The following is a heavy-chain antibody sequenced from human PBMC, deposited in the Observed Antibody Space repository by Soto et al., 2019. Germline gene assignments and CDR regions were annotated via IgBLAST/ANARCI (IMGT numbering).Heavy chain of an antibody. J-gene: IGHJ3*02. Sequence: SETLSLTCTVSGGSISSGGYYWSWIRQHPGKGLEWIGYIYYSGSTYYNPSLKSRVTISVDTSKNQFSLKLSSVTAADTAVYYCAQGIGRAFDIWGQGKMVTVSS. V-gene: IGHV4-31*03. CDR1: GGSISSGGYY. D-gene: IGHD2-15*01. CDR3: AQGIGRAFDI. CDR2: IYYSGST.